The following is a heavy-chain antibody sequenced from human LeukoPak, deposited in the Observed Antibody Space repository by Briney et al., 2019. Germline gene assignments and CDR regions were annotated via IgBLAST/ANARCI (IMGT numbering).Heavy chain of an antibody. V-gene: IGHV4-59*10. Sequence: SETLSLTCAVPGGSLSSDYGSRIRDPAGERRWWGGRINTSGSTNYNPYLKSRVTISVDNSTNQFSLKLSSVPAADTAAYYCARVDWSGFYYFDYWGQGTLVTVSS. J-gene: IGHJ4*02. CDR3: ARVDWSGFYYFDY. D-gene: IGHD3-3*01. CDR2: INTSGST. CDR1: GGSLSSDY.